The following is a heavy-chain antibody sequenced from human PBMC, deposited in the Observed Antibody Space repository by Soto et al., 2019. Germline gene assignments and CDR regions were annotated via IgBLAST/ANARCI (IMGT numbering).Heavy chain of an antibody. D-gene: IGHD2-15*01. CDR3: ARWWIGSRQGFDP. CDR1: GGSISSGDYY. V-gene: IGHV4-31*03. J-gene: IGHJ5*02. CDR2: IYYSGTT. Sequence: QVQLQESGPGLVKPSQTLSLTCTVSGGSISSGDYYWRWIRQHPGKGLEWIGYIYYSGTTYYNPSLKRRVTISVDTSKNQFSLKLSSVPAADTAVYYCARWWIGSRQGFDPWCQGTIVSVSS.